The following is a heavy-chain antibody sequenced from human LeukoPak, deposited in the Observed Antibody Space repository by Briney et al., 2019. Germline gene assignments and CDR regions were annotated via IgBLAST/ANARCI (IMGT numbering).Heavy chain of an antibody. V-gene: IGHV3-48*01. CDR1: GFTFSSYS. D-gene: IGHD6-13*01. CDR2: ISSSSSTI. Sequence: PGGSLRLSCAASGFTFSSYSMNWVRQAPGKGLEWVSYISSSSSTIYYADSVKGRFTISRDNAKNSLYLQMNSLRVEDTAVYYCAKELVFLRAAAGTAPEFDYWGQGTLVTVSS. CDR3: AKELVFLRAAAGTAPEFDY. J-gene: IGHJ4*02.